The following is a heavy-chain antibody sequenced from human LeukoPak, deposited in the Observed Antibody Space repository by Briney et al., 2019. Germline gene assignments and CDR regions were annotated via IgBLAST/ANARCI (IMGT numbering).Heavy chain of an antibody. V-gene: IGHV1-2*02. CDR3: ARAVGYGSGTYRQYFFDY. Sequence: ASVKVSCKASGYTFTGYYMHWVRQAPGQGLEWMGWINPNSGSTNYAQNFQGRVTMSRDTSISTAYMDLSRLRSDDTAVYYCARAVGYGSGTYRQYFFDYWGQGTLVTVSS. CDR1: GYTFTGYY. D-gene: IGHD3-10*01. CDR2: INPNSGST. J-gene: IGHJ4*02.